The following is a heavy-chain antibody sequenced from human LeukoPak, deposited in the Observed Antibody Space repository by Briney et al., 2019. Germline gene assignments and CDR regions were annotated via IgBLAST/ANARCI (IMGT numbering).Heavy chain of an antibody. CDR1: GGSISSGSYY. J-gene: IGHJ3*02. CDR2: IYTSGST. D-gene: IGHD3-9*01. V-gene: IGHV4-61*02. CDR3: ARDQGEKSAYYDILTGYYAFDI. Sequence: SETLSLTRTVSGGSISSGSYYWSWIRQPAGKGLVWIGRIYTSGSTNYNPSLKSRVTISVDTSKNQFSLKLSSVTAADTAVYYCARDQGEKSAYYDILTGYYAFDIWGQGTMVTVSS.